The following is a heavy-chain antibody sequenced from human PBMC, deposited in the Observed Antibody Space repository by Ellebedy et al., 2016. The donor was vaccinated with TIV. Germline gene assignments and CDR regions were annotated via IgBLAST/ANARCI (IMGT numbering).Heavy chain of an antibody. Sequence: GESLKISCAASGFTFGTYAMTWVRQAPGKGLEWVSSTNANGGSTYYAASVKGRFTISRDNSKNTLYLQMNSLRAEDTALYHCARWSDDTFDIWGQGTMVTVSS. J-gene: IGHJ3*02. CDR2: TNANGGST. V-gene: IGHV3-23*01. CDR3: ARWSDDTFDI. CDR1: GFTFGTYA.